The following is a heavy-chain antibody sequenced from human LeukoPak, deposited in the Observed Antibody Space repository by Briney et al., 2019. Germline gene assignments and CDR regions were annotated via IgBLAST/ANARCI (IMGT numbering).Heavy chain of an antibody. J-gene: IGHJ4*02. CDR2: ISYDGSNK. CDR3: AKALLGYCSSTSCYTIDY. V-gene: IGHV3-30*18. D-gene: IGHD2-2*02. CDR1: GFTFSSYG. Sequence: GGSLRLSCAASGFTFSSYGMHWVRQAPGKGLEWVAVISYDGSNKYYADSVKGRFTISRDNSKNTLYLQMNSLRAEDTAVYYCAKALLGYCSSTSCYTIDYWGQGTLVTVSS.